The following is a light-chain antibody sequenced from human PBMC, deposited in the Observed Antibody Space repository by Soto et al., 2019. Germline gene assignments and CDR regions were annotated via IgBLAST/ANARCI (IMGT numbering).Light chain of an antibody. J-gene: IGKJ2*01. V-gene: IGKV3-15*01. Sequence: EIVVTQSPDTLSVSPGEGATLSCRASQSISSNLAWYRQKPGQAPRLLIYGASTRATGIPARFSGSGSGTEFTLTISSLQSVDFAVYYCQQYNNWPYTFGQGTKLEIK. CDR3: QQYNNWPYT. CDR2: GAS. CDR1: QSISSN.